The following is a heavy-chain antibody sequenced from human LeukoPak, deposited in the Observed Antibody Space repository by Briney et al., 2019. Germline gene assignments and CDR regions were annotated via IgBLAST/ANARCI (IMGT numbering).Heavy chain of an antibody. CDR1: GYTFTSHY. CDR3: ARKCSGGSCLGALDY. Sequence: ASVKVSCKASGYTFTSHYMHWVRQAPGQGLEWMGIINPSGGSTSYAQKFQGRVTMTRDTSTSTVYMELSSLRSEDTAVYYCARKCSGGSCLGALDYWGQGTLVTVSS. CDR2: INPSGGST. J-gene: IGHJ4*02. V-gene: IGHV1-46*01. D-gene: IGHD2-15*01.